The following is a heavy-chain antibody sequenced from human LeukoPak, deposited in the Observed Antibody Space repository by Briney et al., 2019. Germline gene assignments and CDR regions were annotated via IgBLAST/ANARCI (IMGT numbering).Heavy chain of an antibody. CDR3: ANSRGLRDILTGPGGY. Sequence: GGSLRLSCAASGFTFSSYGMHWVRQAPGKGLEWVAVIPYDGSNKYYADSVKGRFTISRDNSKNTLYLQMNSLRAEDTAVYYCANSRGLRDILTGPGGYWGQGTLVTVSS. CDR2: IPYDGSNK. J-gene: IGHJ4*02. CDR1: GFTFSSYG. V-gene: IGHV3-30*18. D-gene: IGHD3-9*01.